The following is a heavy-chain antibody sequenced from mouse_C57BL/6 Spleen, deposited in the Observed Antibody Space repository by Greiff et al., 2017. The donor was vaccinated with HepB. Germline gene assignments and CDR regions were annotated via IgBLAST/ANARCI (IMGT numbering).Heavy chain of an antibody. CDR3: ARDSSGYSYFDY. Sequence: DVQLQESGGGLVKPGGSLKLSCAASGFTFSDYGMHWVRQAPEKGLEWVAYISSGSSTIYYADTVKGRFTISRDNAKNTLFLQMTSLRSEDTAMYYCARDSSGYSYFDYWGQGTTLTVSS. CDR2: ISSGSSTI. V-gene: IGHV5-17*01. CDR1: GFTFSDYG. J-gene: IGHJ2*01. D-gene: IGHD3-2*02.